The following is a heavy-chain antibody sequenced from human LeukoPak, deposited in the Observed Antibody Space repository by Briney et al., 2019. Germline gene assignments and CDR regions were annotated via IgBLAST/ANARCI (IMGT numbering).Heavy chain of an antibody. V-gene: IGHV5-10-1*01. J-gene: IGHJ6*02. CDR2: IDPSDSYT. CDR1: GYSFTSYW. Sequence: GESLQISCKGSGYSFTSYWISWVRQMPGKGLEWMGRIDPSDSYTNYSPSFQGHVTISADKSISTAYLQWSSLKASDTAMYYCASPSSENYYYYYGMDVWGQGTTVTASS. CDR3: ASPSSENYYYYYGMDV.